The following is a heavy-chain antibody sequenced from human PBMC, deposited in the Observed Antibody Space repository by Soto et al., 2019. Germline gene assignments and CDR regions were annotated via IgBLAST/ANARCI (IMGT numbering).Heavy chain of an antibody. J-gene: IGHJ2*01. Sequence: QVQLVESGGGVVQPGRSLRLSCAASGFTFSSYAMHWVRQAPGKGLEWVAVISYDGSNKYYADSVKGRFTISRDNSKNTLYLRMNSLRAEDTAVYYCARDPLWGTAMVPWYFDLWGRGTLVTVSS. CDR2: ISYDGSNK. CDR1: GFTFSSYA. CDR3: ARDPLWGTAMVPWYFDL. D-gene: IGHD5-18*01. V-gene: IGHV3-30-3*01.